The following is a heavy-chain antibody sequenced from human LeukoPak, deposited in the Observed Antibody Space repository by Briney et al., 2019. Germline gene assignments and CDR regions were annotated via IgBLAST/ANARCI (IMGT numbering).Heavy chain of an antibody. D-gene: IGHD3-9*01. CDR3: ARASSKQLAGYLPDGFDI. J-gene: IGHJ3*02. CDR1: GFTFSSYG. CDR2: ISSSGTYV. V-gene: IGHV3-21*01. Sequence: GGSLRLSCIASGFTFSSYGMGWVRQAPGKGLEWVSSISSSGTYVYYADSVKGRFTISRDNAKNSLSLQMNSLRADDAAVYYCARASSKQLAGYLPDGFDIWGQGTMVTVSS.